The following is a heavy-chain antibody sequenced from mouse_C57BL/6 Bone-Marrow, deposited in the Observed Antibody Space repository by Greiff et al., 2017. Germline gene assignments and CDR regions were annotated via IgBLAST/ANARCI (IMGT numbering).Heavy chain of an antibody. CDR1: GYSITSGYY. D-gene: IGHD4-1*01. Sequence: EVKLQESGPGLVKPSQSLSLTCSVTGYSITSGYYWNWIRQIPGNKLEWMGYISYDGSNNYNPSLKNRISITRDTSKNQFFLKLNSVTTEDTATYYCARNWDAYYFDYWGQGTTLTVSS. V-gene: IGHV3-6*01. J-gene: IGHJ2*01. CDR2: ISYDGSN. CDR3: ARNWDAYYFDY.